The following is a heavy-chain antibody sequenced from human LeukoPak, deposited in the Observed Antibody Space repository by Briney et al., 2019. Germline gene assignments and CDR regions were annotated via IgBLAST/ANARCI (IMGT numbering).Heavy chain of an antibody. CDR2: INHGGGT. Sequence: PSETLSLTCAVYGGSFNGYYWGWIRQPPGKGLEWIAEINHGGGTKYNPSLKSRVTVPIDTSKNHFSLKLNSVTAADTALYYCGTRHGIMYYFDYWGQGTLVTVSS. CDR3: GTRHGIMYYFDY. J-gene: IGHJ4*02. V-gene: IGHV4-34*01. CDR1: GGSFNGYY. D-gene: IGHD2/OR15-2a*01.